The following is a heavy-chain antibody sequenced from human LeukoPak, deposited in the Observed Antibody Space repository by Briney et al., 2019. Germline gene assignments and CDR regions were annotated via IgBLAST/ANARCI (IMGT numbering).Heavy chain of an antibody. CDR1: GFTFSSYG. CDR2: ISYDGSNK. D-gene: IGHD6-19*01. Sequence: GRSLRLSCAASGFTFSSYGMHWVRQAPGKGLEWVAVISYDGSNKYYADSVKGRFTISRDNSKNTLYLQMNSLRAEDTAVYYCAKCPYSSGWKILGHWGQGTLVTVSS. CDR3: AKCPYSSGWKILGH. V-gene: IGHV3-30*18. J-gene: IGHJ4*02.